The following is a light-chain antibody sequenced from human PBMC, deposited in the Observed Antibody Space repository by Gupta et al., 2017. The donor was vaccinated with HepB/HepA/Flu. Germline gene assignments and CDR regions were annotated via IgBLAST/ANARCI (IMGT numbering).Light chain of an antibody. J-gene: IGKJ4*01. V-gene: IGKV1-5*03. CDR3: QQYKSYPLT. Sequence: FVGDRVTITCRASESISSWLAWYQQKPGKAPELLIYSASTLQNGVPSRFSGSGSGTEFTLTISSLQPDDFASYYCQQYKSYPLTFGGGTKVEIK. CDR2: SAS. CDR1: ESISSW.